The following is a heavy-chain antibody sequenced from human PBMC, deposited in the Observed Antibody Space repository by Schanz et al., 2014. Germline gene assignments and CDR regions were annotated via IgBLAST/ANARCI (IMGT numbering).Heavy chain of an antibody. V-gene: IGHV3-33*06. CDR1: GFTFSSYG. Sequence: QVHLVESGGGVVQPGRSLRLSCAASGFTFSSYGMHWVRQAPGKGLEWVAIIWYDGSNKYYADSVKGRFTISRDNSKNTLYVQMNSLRAEDTAVYYCAKSMYSTSWAFDFWGQGAQVTVSS. CDR2: IWYDGSNK. J-gene: IGHJ4*02. CDR3: AKSMYSTSWAFDF. D-gene: IGHD2-2*01.